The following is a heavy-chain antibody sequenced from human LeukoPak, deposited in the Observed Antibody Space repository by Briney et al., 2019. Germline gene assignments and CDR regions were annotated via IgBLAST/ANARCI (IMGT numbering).Heavy chain of an antibody. D-gene: IGHD2-2*01. CDR2: INAGNGNT. V-gene: IGHV1-3*01. CDR3: ARVPLIVVVPAAIRGWFDP. CDR1: EYTFTSYA. J-gene: IGHJ5*02. Sequence: ASVKLSCKASEYTFTSYAMHWVRQAPGQRLEWMGWINAGNGNTKYSQKFQGRVTITRDTSASTAYMELSSLRSEDTAVYYCARVPLIVVVPAAIRGWFDPWGQGTLVTVSS.